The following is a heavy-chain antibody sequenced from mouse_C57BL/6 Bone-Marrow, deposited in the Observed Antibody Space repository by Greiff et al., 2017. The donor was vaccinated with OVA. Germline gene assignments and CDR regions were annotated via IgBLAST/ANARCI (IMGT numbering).Heavy chain of an antibody. CDR1: GYTFTDYN. D-gene: IGHD2-5*01. J-gene: IGHJ4*01. V-gene: IGHV1-18*01. Sequence: VQLQQSGPELVKPGASVKIPCKASGYTFTDYNMDWVKQSHGKSLEWIGDINPNNGGTIYNQKFKGTATLTVDKSSSTAYMELRSLTSEDTAVYYCARYGESYYSNSYAMDYWGQGTSVTVSS. CDR2: INPNNGGT. CDR3: ARYGESYYSNSYAMDY.